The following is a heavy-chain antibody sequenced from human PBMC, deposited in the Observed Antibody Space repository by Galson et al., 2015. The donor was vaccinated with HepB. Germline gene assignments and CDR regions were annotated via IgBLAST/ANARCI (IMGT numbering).Heavy chain of an antibody. J-gene: IGHJ6*02. CDR1: GFTFSNAW. CDR3: TATYYYDTLVGYYYYYGMNV. CDR2: IKSKTDGGTT. D-gene: IGHD3-22*01. V-gene: IGHV3-15*01. Sequence: SLRLSCAASGFTFSNAWMSWVRQAPGKGLEWVGRIKSKTDGGTTDYAAPVKGRFTISRDDSKNTLYLQMNSLKTEDTAVYYCTATYYYDTLVGYYYYYGMNVWGQGTTVTVSS.